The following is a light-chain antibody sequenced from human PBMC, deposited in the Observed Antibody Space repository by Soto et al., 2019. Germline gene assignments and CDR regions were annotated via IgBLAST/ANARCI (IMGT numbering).Light chain of an antibody. Sequence: QSVLTQPPSASGTPGQRVTVSCSGSRSNIGSNTVNWYQQLPGTAPRLLIFSNNQRPSGVPDRFSGSKSGTSASLAIGRLQSEDEADYYCAAWDDSLNGVVFGGGTKLTVL. V-gene: IGLV1-44*01. CDR3: AAWDDSLNGVV. J-gene: IGLJ2*01. CDR2: SNN. CDR1: RSNIGSNT.